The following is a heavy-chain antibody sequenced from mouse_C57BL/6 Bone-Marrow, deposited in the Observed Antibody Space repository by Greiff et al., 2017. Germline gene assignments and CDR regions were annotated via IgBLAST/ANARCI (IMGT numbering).Heavy chain of an antibody. V-gene: IGHV3-5*01. CDR3: ARENWDYAMDY. D-gene: IGHD4-1*01. J-gene: IGHJ4*01. CDR2: IYYSGTI. Sequence: EVKLMESGPGLVKPSQTVFLTCTVTGISITTGNYRWSWIRQFPGNKLEWIGYIYYSGTITYNPSLTSRTTITRDTPKNQFFLEMNSLTAEDTATYYCARENWDYAMDYWGQGTSVTVSS. CDR1: GISITTGNYR.